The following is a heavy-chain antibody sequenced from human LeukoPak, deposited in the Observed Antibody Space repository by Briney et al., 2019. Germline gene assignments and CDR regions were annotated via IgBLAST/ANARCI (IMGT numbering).Heavy chain of an antibody. V-gene: IGHV4-4*02. Sequence: SSETLSLTCAVSGGSISSSNWWSWVRRPPGKGLEWIGEIYHSGSTNYNPSLKSRVTISVDKSKNQFSLKLSSVTAADTAVYYCARGNCSGGSCYLYFFDYWGQGTLVTVSS. CDR3: ARGNCSGGSCYLYFFDY. D-gene: IGHD2-15*01. CDR1: GGSISSSNW. CDR2: IYHSGST. J-gene: IGHJ4*02.